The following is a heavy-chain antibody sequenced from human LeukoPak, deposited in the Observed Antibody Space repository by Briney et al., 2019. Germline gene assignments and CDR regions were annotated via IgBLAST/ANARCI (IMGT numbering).Heavy chain of an antibody. CDR2: ISAYNGNT. D-gene: IGHD2-15*01. CDR3: ARDGVAYCSGGSCYSRD. CDR1: GYTFTSYG. J-gene: IGHJ4*02. V-gene: IGHV1-18*01. Sequence: ASVKVSCKASGYTFTSYGISWVRQAPGQGLEWMGWISAYNGNTNYAQKLQGRVTMTTDTSTSTACMELRSLRSDDTAVYYCARDGVAYCSGGSCYSRDWGQGTLVTVSS.